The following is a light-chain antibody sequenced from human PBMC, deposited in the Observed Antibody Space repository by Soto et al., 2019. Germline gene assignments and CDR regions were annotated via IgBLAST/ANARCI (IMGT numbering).Light chain of an antibody. J-gene: IGLJ1*01. CDR2: DVS. CDR3: SSYTRSSTYV. V-gene: IGLV2-14*01. CDR1: SNDFGAYNS. Sequence: QSVLTQPASVSGSPGQSITISCTGTSNDFGAYNSVSWYQQHPGKAPKLMIYDVSNRPSGVSDRFSVSKSGNTASLTISGLQAEDEADYYCSSYTRSSTYVFGTGTQLTVL.